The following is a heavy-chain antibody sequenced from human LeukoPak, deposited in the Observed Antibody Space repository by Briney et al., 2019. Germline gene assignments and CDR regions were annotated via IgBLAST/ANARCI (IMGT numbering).Heavy chain of an antibody. V-gene: IGHV3-73*01. Sequence: PGGSLRLSCVASGFTFSCSVMHWVRQASGKGLEWVGRIRSEANSYATAYAASMKGRFTISRDDSKDTAYLQMNSLKTEDTAAYYCTRQVEGATSLWGQGTLVTVSS. CDR2: IRSEANSYAT. D-gene: IGHD1-26*01. J-gene: IGHJ4*02. CDR3: TRQVEGATSL. CDR1: GFTFSCSV.